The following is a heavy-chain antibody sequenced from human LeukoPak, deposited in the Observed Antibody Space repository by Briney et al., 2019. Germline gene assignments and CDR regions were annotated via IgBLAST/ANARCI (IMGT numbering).Heavy chain of an antibody. V-gene: IGHV4-34*01. Sequence: PSETLSLTCAVYGGSFSGYYWSWIRQPPGKGLEWIGEINHSGSTNYNPSLKSRVTISVDTSKNQFSLKLSSVTAADTAVYYCAREGGAGSSWHRYYFDYWGQGTLVTVSS. CDR1: GGSFSGYY. CDR2: INHSGST. J-gene: IGHJ4*02. D-gene: IGHD6-13*01. CDR3: AREGGAGSSWHRYYFDY.